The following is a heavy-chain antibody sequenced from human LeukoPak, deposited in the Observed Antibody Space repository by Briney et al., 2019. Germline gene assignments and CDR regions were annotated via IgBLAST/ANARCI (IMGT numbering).Heavy chain of an antibody. J-gene: IGHJ5*02. CDR3: AKDRYGDQNWFDP. CDR1: GFTFSNYG. D-gene: IGHD4-17*01. CDR2: IRYDGSNK. V-gene: IGHV3-30*02. Sequence: PGGSLRLSCAASGFTFSNYGMHWVRQAPGKGLEWVAFIRYDGSNKYYADSVKGRFTISRDNSKNTLYLQMNSLRAEDTAVYYCAKDRYGDQNWFDPWGQGTLVTVSS.